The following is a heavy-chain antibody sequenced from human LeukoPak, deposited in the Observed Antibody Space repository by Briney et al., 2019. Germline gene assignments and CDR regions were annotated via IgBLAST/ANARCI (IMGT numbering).Heavy chain of an antibody. Sequence: SETLSLTCTVSGASMSDYYWSWIRQPPGKGLEWIGYIYYSGSTNYNPSLKSRVTISVDTSKNQFSLKLSSVTAADTAVYYCASDSGSYIDYWGQGTLVTVSS. D-gene: IGHD1-26*01. CDR3: ASDSGSYIDY. J-gene: IGHJ4*02. CDR1: GASMSDYY. CDR2: IYYSGST. V-gene: IGHV4-59*08.